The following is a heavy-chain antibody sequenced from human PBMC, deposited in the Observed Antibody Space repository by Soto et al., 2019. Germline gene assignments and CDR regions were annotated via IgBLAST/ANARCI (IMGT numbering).Heavy chain of an antibody. CDR3: ATGGYCSSTSCYDY. D-gene: IGHD2-2*01. Sequence: GGSLRLSCAASGFTFSSYAMSWVRQAPGKGREWVSAISGSGGSTYYADSVKGRFTISRDNSKNTLYLQMNSLRAEDTAVYYCATGGYCSSTSCYDYWGQGTLVTVSS. V-gene: IGHV3-23*01. CDR1: GFTFSSYA. J-gene: IGHJ4*02. CDR2: ISGSGGST.